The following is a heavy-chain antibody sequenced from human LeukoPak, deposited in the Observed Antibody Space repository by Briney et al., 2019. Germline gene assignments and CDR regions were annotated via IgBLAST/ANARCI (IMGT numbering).Heavy chain of an antibody. CDR2: ISSSSSYT. V-gene: IGHV3-11*06. CDR3: ARVSGRGYSYGYGDY. CDR1: GFTFSDYY. D-gene: IGHD5-18*01. J-gene: IGHJ4*02. Sequence: GGSLRLSCAASGFTFSDYYMSWIRQAPAKGLEWVSYISSSSSYTNYADSVKGRLTISRDNAKNSLYLQMNSLRAEDTAVYYCARVSGRGYSYGYGDYWGQGTLVTVSS.